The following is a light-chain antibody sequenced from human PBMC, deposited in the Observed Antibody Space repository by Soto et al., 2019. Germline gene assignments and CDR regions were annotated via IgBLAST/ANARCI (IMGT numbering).Light chain of an antibody. CDR3: SSYTSSSTRV. CDR1: SSDVGGYNY. Sequence: QSVLTQPASVSGSPGQSITLSCTGTSSDVGGYNYVSWYQQHPGKAPKLMIYDVSNRPSGVSNRFSGSKSGNTASLTISGLQAEDEADYYCSSYTSSSTRVFGTGTQLTVL. J-gene: IGLJ1*01. CDR2: DVS. V-gene: IGLV2-14*01.